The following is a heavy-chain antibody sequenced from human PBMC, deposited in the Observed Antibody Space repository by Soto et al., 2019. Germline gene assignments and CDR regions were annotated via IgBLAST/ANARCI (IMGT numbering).Heavy chain of an antibody. Sequence: SVKVSCKASGCTFSNYAISWVRQAPGQGLEWMGGIIPIFGTTNYAQRFQGRVTITADESTSTAYMELSSLRSEDTAVYYCARVSSSWYKDYFDYWGQGTLVTV. D-gene: IGHD6-13*01. V-gene: IGHV1-69*13. CDR1: GCTFSNYA. CDR3: ARVSSSWYKDYFDY. CDR2: IIPIFGTT. J-gene: IGHJ4*02.